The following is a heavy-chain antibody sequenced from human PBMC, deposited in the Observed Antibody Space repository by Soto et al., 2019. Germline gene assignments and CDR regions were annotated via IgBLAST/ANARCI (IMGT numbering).Heavy chain of an antibody. CDR2: ISAYNGNT. V-gene: IGHV1-18*01. J-gene: IGHJ6*02. D-gene: IGHD6-13*01. CDR1: GYTFTSYG. CDR3: AREEYVGRIAAAGTVYYYGMDV. Sequence: GASVKVSCKASGYTFTSYGISWVRQAPGQGLEWMGWISAYNGNTNYAQKLQGRVTMTTDTSTSTAYMELRSLRSDDTAVYYCAREEYVGRIAAAGTVYYYGMDVWGQGTKVIVSS.